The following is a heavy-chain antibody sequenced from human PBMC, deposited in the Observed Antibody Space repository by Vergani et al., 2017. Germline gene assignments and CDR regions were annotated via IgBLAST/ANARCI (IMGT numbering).Heavy chain of an antibody. CDR3: AKGGTGYCSSTSCYMRAAPLGY. D-gene: IGHD2-2*02. J-gene: IGHJ4*02. CDR1: GFTFSSYA. V-gene: IGHV3-23*01. CDR2: ISGSGGST. Sequence: EVQLLESGGGLVQPGGSLRLSCAASGFTFSSYAMSWVRQAPGEGLEWVSAISGSGGSTYYADSVKGRFTISRDNSKNTLYLQMNSLRAEDTAVYYCAKGGTGYCSSTSCYMRAAPLGYWGQGTLVTVSS.